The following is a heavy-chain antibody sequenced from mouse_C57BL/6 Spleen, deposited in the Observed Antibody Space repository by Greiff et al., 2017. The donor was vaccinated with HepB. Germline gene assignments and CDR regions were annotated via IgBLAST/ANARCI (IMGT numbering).Heavy chain of an antibody. CDR3: ANWDGFAY. D-gene: IGHD4-1*01. V-gene: IGHV1-54*01. J-gene: IGHJ3*01. CDR1: GYAFTNYL. CDR2: INPGSGGT. Sequence: QVQLQQSGAELVRPGTSVKVSCKASGYAFTNYLIEWVKQRPGQGLEWIGVINPGSGGTNYNEKFKGKATLTADKSSSTAYMQLSSLTSKDSAVYFCANWDGFAYWGQGTLVTVSA.